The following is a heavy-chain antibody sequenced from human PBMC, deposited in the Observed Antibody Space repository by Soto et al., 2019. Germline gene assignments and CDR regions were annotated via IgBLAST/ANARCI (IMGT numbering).Heavy chain of an antibody. CDR3: ARVSPGYYYYGMDV. CDR2: IYSGGST. J-gene: IGHJ6*02. V-gene: IGHV3-53*04. CDR1: GFTVSSNY. Sequence: GESLKISCAASGFTVSSNYMSWVRQAPGKGLEWVSVIYSGGSTYYADSVKGRFTISRHNSKNTLYLQMNSLRAEDTAVYYCARVSPGYYYYGMDVWGQGTTVTVSS.